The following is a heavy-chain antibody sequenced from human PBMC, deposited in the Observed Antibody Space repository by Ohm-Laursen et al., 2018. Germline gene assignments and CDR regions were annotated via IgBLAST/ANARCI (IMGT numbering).Heavy chain of an antibody. CDR3: ARLGVVPAASGLYYYGMDV. D-gene: IGHD2-2*01. Sequence: TLSLTCTVSGGSISSSSYYWGWIRQPPGKGLEWVGRIYYSGSTYYNPSLKSRFTTSGATSKNRFSLKLSSVTAADTAVYYCARLGVVPAASGLYYYGMDVWGQGTTVIVSS. CDR2: IYYSGST. J-gene: IGHJ6*02. V-gene: IGHV4-39*01. CDR1: GGSISSSSYY.